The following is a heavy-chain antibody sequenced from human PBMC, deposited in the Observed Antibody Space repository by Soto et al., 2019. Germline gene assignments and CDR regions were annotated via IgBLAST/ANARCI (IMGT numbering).Heavy chain of an antibody. Sequence: EVQLVESGGGLVKPGGSLRLSCAASGFTFSSYSMNWVRQAPGKGLEWVSSISSSSSYIYYADSVKGRFTISRDNSKNTLYLQMNGLRAEDTAVYYCAKRGRGAVAFDYWGQGTLVTVSS. CDR1: GFTFSSYS. CDR3: AKRGRGAVAFDY. V-gene: IGHV3-21*04. D-gene: IGHD6-19*01. CDR2: ISSSSSYI. J-gene: IGHJ4*02.